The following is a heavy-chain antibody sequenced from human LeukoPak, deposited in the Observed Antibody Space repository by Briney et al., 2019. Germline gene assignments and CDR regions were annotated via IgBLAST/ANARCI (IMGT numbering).Heavy chain of an antibody. D-gene: IGHD3-22*01. CDR2: IHYTGRT. CDR3: ASSYFYDGNRYFDY. CDR1: GGSITSYY. J-gene: IGHJ4*02. V-gene: IGHV4-59*08. Sequence: KPSETLSLTCNVSGGSITSYYWNWIRQPPGKGLEWIGYIHYTGRTNSNPSLKSRLTISLDTSKKQFSLKLSSVPAADTAIYYCASSYFYDGNRYFDYWGQGALVTVSS.